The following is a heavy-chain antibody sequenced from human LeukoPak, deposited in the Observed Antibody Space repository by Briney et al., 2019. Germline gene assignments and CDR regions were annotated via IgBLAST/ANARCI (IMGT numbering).Heavy chain of an antibody. D-gene: IGHD3-10*01. CDR2: IYYSGST. J-gene: IGHJ3*02. V-gene: IGHV4-59*08. Sequence: PSETLSLTCTVSGGSISSYYWSWIRQPPGKGLERIGYIYYSGSTNYNPSLKSRVTISVDTSKNQFSLKLSSVIAADTAVYYCVRHVSLMVRGVTVDAFDIWGQGTMVTVSS. CDR3: VRHVSLMVRGVTVDAFDI. CDR1: GGSISSYY.